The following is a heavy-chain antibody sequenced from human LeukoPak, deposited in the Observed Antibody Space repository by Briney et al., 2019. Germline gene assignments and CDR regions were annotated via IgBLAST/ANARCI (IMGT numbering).Heavy chain of an antibody. CDR1: GGSISSSSYY. Sequence: SETLSLTCTVSGGSISSSSYYWGWIRQPPGKGLEWIGSIYYSGSTYYNPALKSRVTISVDTSKNQFSLKLSSVTAADTAVYYCARLDDSSGYLHWGQGTLVTVSS. V-gene: IGHV4-39*01. CDR2: IYYSGST. J-gene: IGHJ4*02. D-gene: IGHD3-22*01. CDR3: ARLDDSSGYLH.